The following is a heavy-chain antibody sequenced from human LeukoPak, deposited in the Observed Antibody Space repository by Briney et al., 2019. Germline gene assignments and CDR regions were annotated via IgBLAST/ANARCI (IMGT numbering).Heavy chain of an antibody. CDR3: ARMVAVAGRGPVGDY. V-gene: IGHV3-21*01. D-gene: IGHD6-19*01. J-gene: IGHJ4*02. CDR2: ISSSSSYI. Sequence: GGSLRLSCAASGFTFSSYSMNWVRQAPGKGLEWVSSISSSSSYIYYADSVKGRFTISRDNAKNSLYLQMNSLRAEDTAVYYCARMVAVAGRGPVGDYWGQGTLVIVSS. CDR1: GFTFSSYS.